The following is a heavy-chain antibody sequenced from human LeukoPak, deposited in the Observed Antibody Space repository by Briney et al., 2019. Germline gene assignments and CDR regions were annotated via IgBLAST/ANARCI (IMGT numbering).Heavy chain of an antibody. D-gene: IGHD2-2*01. Sequence: ASVKVSCKASGYTFTSYDTNWVRQATGQGLEWMGWMNPNSGNTGYAQKFQGRVAMTRNTSISTAYMELSSLRSEDTAVYYCARARRYCSSTSCYRSWFDPWGQGTLVTVSS. V-gene: IGHV1-8*01. CDR3: ARARRYCSSTSCYRSWFDP. J-gene: IGHJ5*02. CDR1: GYTFTSYD. CDR2: MNPNSGNT.